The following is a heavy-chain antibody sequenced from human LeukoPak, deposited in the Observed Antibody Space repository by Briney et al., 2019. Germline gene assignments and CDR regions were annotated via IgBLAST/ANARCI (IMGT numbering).Heavy chain of an antibody. CDR2: MNPNSGNT. J-gene: IGHJ6*02. CDR1: GYTFTSYD. D-gene: IGHD2-21*02. CDR3: ARGRQVVTPSYYYGMDV. V-gene: IGHV1-8*01. Sequence: GASVKVSCKASGYTFTSYDINWVRQATGQGLEWMGWMNPNSGNTGYAQKFQGRVTMTGNTSISTAYMELSSLRSEDTAVYYCARGRQVVTPSYYYGMDVWGQGTTVTVSS.